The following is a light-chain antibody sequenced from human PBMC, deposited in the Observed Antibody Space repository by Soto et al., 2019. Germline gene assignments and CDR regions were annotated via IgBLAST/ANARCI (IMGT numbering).Light chain of an antibody. CDR3: QHYVSPPIT. V-gene: IGKV3-20*01. Sequence: EIVLTQSPGTLSLSPGDRATLSCRASETVTGKYLAWYQQKAGQAPRLLIFAASNRATGIPDRFSGSGSGTDFTLTISRLEPEDFAVYYCQHYVSPPITFGQGTRLEIK. J-gene: IGKJ5*01. CDR2: AAS. CDR1: ETVTGKY.